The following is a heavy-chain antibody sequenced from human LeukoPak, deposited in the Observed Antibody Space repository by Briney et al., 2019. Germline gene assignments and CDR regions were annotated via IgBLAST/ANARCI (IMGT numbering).Heavy chain of an antibody. V-gene: IGHV4-39*07. Sequence: SETLSLTCTVSGGSISSSSYYWGWIRQPPGKGLEWIGSIYYSGSTDYNPSLKSRVTMSVDTSKNQFSLKLNSVTAADTAVYYCARTSREFDYWGQGTLVAVSS. J-gene: IGHJ4*02. CDR1: GGSISSSSYY. CDR2: IYYSGST. CDR3: ARTSREFDY.